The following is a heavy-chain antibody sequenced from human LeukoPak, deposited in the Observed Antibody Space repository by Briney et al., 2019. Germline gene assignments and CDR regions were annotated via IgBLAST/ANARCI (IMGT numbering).Heavy chain of an antibody. CDR2: IIPIFGTA. D-gene: IGHD6-6*01. J-gene: IGHJ4*02. Sequence: ASVKVSCKASGGTFSSYAISWVRQAPGQGLEWMGGIIPIFGTASYAQKFQGGVTITTDESTSTAYMELSSLRSEDTAVYYCARIYSSSSGRGYYFDYWGQGTLVTVSS. CDR3: ARIYSSSSGRGYYFDY. V-gene: IGHV1-69*05. CDR1: GGTFSSYA.